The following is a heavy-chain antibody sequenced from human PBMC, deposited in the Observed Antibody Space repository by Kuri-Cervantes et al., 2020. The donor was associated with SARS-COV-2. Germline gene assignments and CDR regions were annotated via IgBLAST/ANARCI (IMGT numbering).Heavy chain of an antibody. CDR1: GFTFSDYY. CDR3: ARYCTSISCESAIDF. Sequence: GESLKISCAASGFTFSDYYMSWIRQAPGKGLEWVSYISSSSSYTNYADSVKGRFTISRDNTKNSLYLQMDSLTAEDTAVYYCARYCTSISCESAIDFWGQGTLVTVSS. D-gene: IGHD2-2*01. CDR2: ISSSSSYT. V-gene: IGHV3-11*03. J-gene: IGHJ4*02.